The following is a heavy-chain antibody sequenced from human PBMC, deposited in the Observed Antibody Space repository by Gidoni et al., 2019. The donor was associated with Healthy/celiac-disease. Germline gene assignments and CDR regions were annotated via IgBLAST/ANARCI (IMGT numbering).Heavy chain of an antibody. J-gene: IGHJ4*02. CDR3: AKEMDRDGLQRGDY. Sequence: EVQLLESGGGLVQPGGSLRLSCAASGFTFSSYAMSCGRQAPGKGLECVSAISGSGGSTYYADTVKGRFTISRDNSKNTLYLQMNSLRAEDTAVYYCAKEMDRDGLQRGDYWGQGTLVTVSS. D-gene: IGHD1-1*01. CDR2: ISGSGGST. V-gene: IGHV3-23*01. CDR1: GFTFSSYA.